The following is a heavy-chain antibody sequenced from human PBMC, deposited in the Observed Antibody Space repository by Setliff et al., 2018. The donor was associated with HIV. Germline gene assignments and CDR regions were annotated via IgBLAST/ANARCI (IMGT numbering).Heavy chain of an antibody. V-gene: IGHV4-30-4*01. CDR3: ARHRYNWYFDV. CDR2: IYYSGTT. J-gene: IGHJ2*01. D-gene: IGHD1-26*01. Sequence: SETLSLTCTVSGGSINSGNNYWSWIRQHPGKGLEWIGFIYYSGTTYYNPSLKSRVTISVDTSKSQFSLQLNSMTAADTALYYCARHRYNWYFDVWGRGTLVTVS. CDR1: GGSINSGNNY.